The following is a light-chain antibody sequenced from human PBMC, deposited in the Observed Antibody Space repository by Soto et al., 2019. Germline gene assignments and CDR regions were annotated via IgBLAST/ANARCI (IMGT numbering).Light chain of an antibody. CDR1: SSNIGAGYP. Sequence: QAVVTQPPSVSGAPGQRVTISYTGSSSNIGAGYPVHWYQQLPGTAPKLLVAGNRPSGVPDRFSVSKSGASASLAITGLQAEDEADYYCQSYDSSLSRRWVFGGGTKLTVL. CDR3: QSYDSSLSRRWV. V-gene: IGLV1-40*03. J-gene: IGLJ3*02. CDR2: G.